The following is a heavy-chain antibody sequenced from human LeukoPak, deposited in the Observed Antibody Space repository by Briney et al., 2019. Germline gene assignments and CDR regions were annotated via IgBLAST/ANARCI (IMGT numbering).Heavy chain of an antibody. Sequence: GGSLRLSCAASRFTFSSYGMHWVRQTPGKGLEWVAFIRHDGSYQQYVDSVKGRFTVSRDNSKDTVYLQMNSLRTADTAVYYCAKNRDSSDYPRDFDYWGQGTLVTVSS. V-gene: IGHV3-30*02. J-gene: IGHJ4*02. CDR2: IRHDGSYQ. D-gene: IGHD3-22*01. CDR1: RFTFSSYG. CDR3: AKNRDSSDYPRDFDY.